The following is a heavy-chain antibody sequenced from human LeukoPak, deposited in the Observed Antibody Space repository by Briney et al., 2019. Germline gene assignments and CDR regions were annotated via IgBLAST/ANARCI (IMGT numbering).Heavy chain of an antibody. D-gene: IGHD3-10*01. J-gene: IGHJ5*02. V-gene: IGHV4-59*11. Sequence: SETLSLTCTVSGTSISSHYWSWIRQFPGKELEWIGYIYYSGSTNYNPSLKSRVTISVDTSKNQFSLKLSSVTAADTAVYYCARESNYHGSGTGWFDPWGQGTLVTVSS. CDR2: IYYSGST. CDR3: ARESNYHGSGTGWFDP. CDR1: GTSISSHY.